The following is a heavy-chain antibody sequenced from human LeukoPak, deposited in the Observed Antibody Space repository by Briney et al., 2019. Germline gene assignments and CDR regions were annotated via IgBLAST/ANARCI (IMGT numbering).Heavy chain of an antibody. CDR2: ISPYNGNT. Sequence: ASVKVSCKASGYTFTSYGITWVRQAPGQGLEWMGWISPYNGNTNYAQNLQGRVTMTTDTSTSTAYMELRSLRSEDTAVYYCARDGAIAVAGHFDYWGQGTLVTVSS. V-gene: IGHV1-18*01. D-gene: IGHD6-19*01. CDR1: GYTFTSYG. J-gene: IGHJ4*02. CDR3: ARDGAIAVAGHFDY.